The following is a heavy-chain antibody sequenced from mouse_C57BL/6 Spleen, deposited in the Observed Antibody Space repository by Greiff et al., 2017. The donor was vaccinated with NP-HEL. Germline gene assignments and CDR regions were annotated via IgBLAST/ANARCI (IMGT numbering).Heavy chain of an antibody. V-gene: IGHV5-16*01. CDR2: INSDGSST. CDR1: GFTFTDYY. D-gene: IGHD2-13*01. CDR3: ARVIERDFDV. Sequence: EVQLLESEAGLVQPGSSMKLSCTASGFTFTDYYMPWVRQVPVQGLEWVANINSDGSSTHYLHTFKSRSIFTGDNANNILYLQMSSLRSEDPASYYCARVIERDFDVWGTGTTVTVSS. J-gene: IGHJ1*03.